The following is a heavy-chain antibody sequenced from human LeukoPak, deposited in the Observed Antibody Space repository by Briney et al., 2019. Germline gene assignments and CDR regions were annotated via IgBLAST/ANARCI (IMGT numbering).Heavy chain of an antibody. CDR1: GFTFSSYS. V-gene: IGHV3-21*01. D-gene: IGHD2-2*01. J-gene: IGHJ4*02. CDR2: ISSSSYI. Sequence: GGSLRLSCAASGFTFSSYSMTWVRQAPGTGLKWVSSISSSSYIYYADSVKGRFTISRDNAKNSLYLQMNSLRAEDTAVYYCARDEPYCSSTSCPLRYWGQGTLVTVSS. CDR3: ARDEPYCSSTSCPLRY.